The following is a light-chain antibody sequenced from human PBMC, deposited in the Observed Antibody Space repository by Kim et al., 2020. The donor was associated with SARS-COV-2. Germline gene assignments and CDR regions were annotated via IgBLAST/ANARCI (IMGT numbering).Light chain of an antibody. CDR1: QSISSW. V-gene: IGKV1-5*01. CDR2: DAS. J-gene: IGKJ1*01. Sequence: ATVGGGVTISCRDSQSISSWLAWYQKKPGEATKLLIYDASSLESGVPSRFSGSGSGTGFTLTISSLQPDDFATYYCQQYNGYPWTFGQGTKVDIK. CDR3: QQYNGYPWT.